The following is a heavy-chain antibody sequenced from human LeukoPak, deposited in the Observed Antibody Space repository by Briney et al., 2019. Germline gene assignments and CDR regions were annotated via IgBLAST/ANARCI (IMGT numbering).Heavy chain of an antibody. CDR1: GGSISSSSYY. Sequence: SETLSLTCTVSGGSISSSSYYWGWIRQPPGKGLEWIGSTYYSGSTYYNPSLKSRVTISVDTSKNQSSLKLSSVTAADTAVYYCARQVAGRGNWFDPWGQGTLVTVSS. V-gene: IGHV4-39*01. CDR2: TYYSGST. J-gene: IGHJ5*02. D-gene: IGHD6-19*01. CDR3: ARQVAGRGNWFDP.